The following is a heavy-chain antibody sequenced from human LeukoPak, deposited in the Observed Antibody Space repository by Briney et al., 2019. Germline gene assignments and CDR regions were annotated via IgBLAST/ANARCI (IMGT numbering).Heavy chain of an antibody. CDR3: AREGVVWYAFDI. Sequence: SETLSLACTVSGGSISSSSYYWGWIRQPPGKGLEWIGSIYYSGSTYYNPSLKSRVTISVDTSKNQFSLKLSSVTAADTAVYYCAREGVVWYAFDIWGQGTMVTVSS. J-gene: IGHJ3*02. V-gene: IGHV4-39*07. CDR1: GGSISSSSYY. D-gene: IGHD3-16*01. CDR2: IYYSGST.